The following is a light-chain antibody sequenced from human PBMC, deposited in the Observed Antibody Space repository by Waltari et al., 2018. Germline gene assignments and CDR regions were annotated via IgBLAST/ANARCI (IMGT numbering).Light chain of an antibody. CDR1: NSNIGCNF. CDR3: AVWDDSLGGV. CDR2: NDN. Sequence: QSVLTQPLSVSGTPGQHVTISCSGSNSNIGCNFVNCYQQLPGKAPKLLIYNDNQGPSGVPDRFSASKSGTSAALAITGLQSEDEADYYCAVWDDSLGGVFGGGTKLTVL. J-gene: IGLJ3*02. V-gene: IGLV1-44*01.